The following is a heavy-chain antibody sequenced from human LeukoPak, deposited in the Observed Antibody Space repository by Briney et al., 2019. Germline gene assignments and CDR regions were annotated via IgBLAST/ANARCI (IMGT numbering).Heavy chain of an antibody. J-gene: IGHJ4*02. CDR3: ARDLSGIAGYTYGRGIDY. V-gene: IGHV3-7*01. Sequence: GGSLRLSCAASGFTFSSHWMSWVRQGPGKGLEWVANIKKDGSEKYYVDAVKGRFTIYRDNAKTSLYLQMNSLRAEDTAVYYCARDLSGIAGYTYGRGIDYWGQGTLVTVSS. D-gene: IGHD5-18*01. CDR2: IKKDGSEK. CDR1: GFTFSSHW.